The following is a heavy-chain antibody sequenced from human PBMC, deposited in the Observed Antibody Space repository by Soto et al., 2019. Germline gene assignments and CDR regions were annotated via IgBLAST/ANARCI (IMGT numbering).Heavy chain of an antibody. CDR3: ARGLRGVTRYYFGY. V-gene: IGHV4-59*01. J-gene: IGHJ4*02. CDR2: IYYSGST. Sequence: SETLSLTCTVSGGSISSYYRSWIRQPPGKGLEWIGYIYYSGSTNYNPSLKSRVTISVDTSKNQFSLKLSSVTAADTAVYYCARGLRGVTRYYFGYWGQGIQGTVS. CDR1: GGSISSYY. D-gene: IGHD3-10*01.